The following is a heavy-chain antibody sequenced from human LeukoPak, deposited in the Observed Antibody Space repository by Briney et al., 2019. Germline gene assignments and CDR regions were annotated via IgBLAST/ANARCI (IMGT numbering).Heavy chain of an antibody. CDR1: GGSFSGYY. V-gene: IGHV4-59*10. J-gene: IGHJ3*02. CDR3: TRAWLNAFDI. CDR2: IYTSGST. D-gene: IGHD5-12*01. Sequence: SETLSLTCAVYGGSFSGYYWSWIRQPAGKGLEWIGRIYTSGSTNYNPSLKSRVTMSVDTSKNQFSLKLNSVTAADTAVYYCTRAWLNAFDIWGHGTMVTVSS.